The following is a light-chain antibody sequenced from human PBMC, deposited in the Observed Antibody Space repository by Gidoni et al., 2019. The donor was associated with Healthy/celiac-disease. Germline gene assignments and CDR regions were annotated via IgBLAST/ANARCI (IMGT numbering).Light chain of an antibody. Sequence: QSALTQPASVSGSLGQSITISCTGTSSDVGSYNLFSWYQQHPGKAPKLMIYEVSKRPSGVSNRFSGSKSVNTASLTISGLQAEDEADYYCCSYAGSSPWVFGGGTKLTVL. CDR2: EVS. V-gene: IGLV2-23*02. CDR3: CSYAGSSPWV. CDR1: SSDVGSYNL. J-gene: IGLJ3*02.